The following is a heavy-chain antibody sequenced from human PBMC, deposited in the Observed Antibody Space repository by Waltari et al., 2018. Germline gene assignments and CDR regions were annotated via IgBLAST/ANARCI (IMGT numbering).Heavy chain of an antibody. J-gene: IGHJ4*02. V-gene: IGHV3-72*01. CDR2: TRNSYPT. CDR3: ASWQREIVVY. Sequence: EVQLVESGGGLGQPGGSLRLSCAVSGFNISDHYMDWGRQAPGKGLECVGRTRNSYPTAYAASVKCRFTISRDDSRNSVYLQLNILQSEDTAVYYSASWQREIVVYWGQGTLVTVSS. CDR1: GFNISDHY. D-gene: IGHD3-22*01.